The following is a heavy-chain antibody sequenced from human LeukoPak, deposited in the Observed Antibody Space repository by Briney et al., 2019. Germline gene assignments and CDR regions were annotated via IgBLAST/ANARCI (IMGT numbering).Heavy chain of an antibody. Sequence: PLASVKVSCKPSVVTFTSSAMQWVRQARGQRLEWIGWIVVGSGNTNYAQKFQERVTITRDMSTSTAYMELSSLRSEDTAVYYCEASTMVRVVINGPPDYWGQGTLVTVSS. CDR3: EASTMVRVVINGPPDY. CDR1: VVTFTSSA. V-gene: IGHV1-58*02. CDR2: IVVGSGNT. J-gene: IGHJ4*02. D-gene: IGHD3-10*01.